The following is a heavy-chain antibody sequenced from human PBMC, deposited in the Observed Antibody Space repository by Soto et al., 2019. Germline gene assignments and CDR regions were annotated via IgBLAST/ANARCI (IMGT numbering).Heavy chain of an antibody. D-gene: IGHD3-3*01. CDR1: GFTFSSYA. CDR3: ARDPGDFWSGYGDYYYGMDV. CDR2: ISYDGSNK. J-gene: IGHJ6*02. V-gene: IGHV3-30-3*01. Sequence: GGSLRLSCAASGFTFSSYAMHWVRQAPGKGLEWVAVISYDGSNKYYADSVKGRFTISRDNSKDTLYLQMNSLRAEDTAVYYSARDPGDFWSGYGDYYYGMDVWGQGTTVTVSS.